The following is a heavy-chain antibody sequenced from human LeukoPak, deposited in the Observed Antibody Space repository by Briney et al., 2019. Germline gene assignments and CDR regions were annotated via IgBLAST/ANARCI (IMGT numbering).Heavy chain of an antibody. CDR2: MSSGSTYI. CDR1: GFTFSGYS. J-gene: IGHJ4*02. CDR3: ARDRPTGASRGFLVQ. Sequence: KPGGSLRLSCAASGFTFSGYSMTWVRQAPGKGLEWVSSMSSGSTYIYYADSVRGRFTISRDNAKNSLYLLMNSLRADDTAVYYCARDRPTGASRGFLVQWGQGTLVTVSS. D-gene: IGHD1-26*01. V-gene: IGHV3-21*01.